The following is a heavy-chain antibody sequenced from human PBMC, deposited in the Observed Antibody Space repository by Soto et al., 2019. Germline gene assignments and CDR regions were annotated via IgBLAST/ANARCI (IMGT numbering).Heavy chain of an antibody. D-gene: IGHD3-10*01. V-gene: IGHV3-74*01. CDR2: INSDGSST. J-gene: IGHJ4*02. Sequence: GGSLRLSCAASGFTFSNYWMHWVRQAPGKGLVWVSRINSDGSSTTYADSVKGRFTISRDNAKNTLYLQMNSLRAEDTAVYYCARDRYSVVRGVIVIYFDYWGQGTLVTVSS. CDR1: GFTFSNYW. CDR3: ARDRYSVVRGVIVIYFDY.